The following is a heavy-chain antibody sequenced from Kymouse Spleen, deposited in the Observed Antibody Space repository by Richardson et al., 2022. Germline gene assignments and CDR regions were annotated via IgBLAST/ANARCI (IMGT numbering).Heavy chain of an antibody. CDR1: GFTFSSYS. CDR3: AREDESFQLYYYYYGMDV. D-gene: IGHD3-10*01,IGHD3-16*02. V-gene: IGHV3-21*03. CDR2: ISSSSSYI. Sequence: EVQLVESGGGLVKPGGSLRLSCAASGFTFSSYSMNWVRQAPGKGLEWVSSISSSSSYIYYADSVKGRFTISRDNAKNSLYLQMNSLRAEDTAVYYCAREDESFQLYYYYYGMDVWGQGTTVTVSS. J-gene: IGHJ6*02.